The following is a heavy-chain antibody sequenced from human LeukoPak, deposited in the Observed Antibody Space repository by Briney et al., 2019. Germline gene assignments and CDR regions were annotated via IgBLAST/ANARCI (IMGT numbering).Heavy chain of an antibody. D-gene: IGHD6-13*01. J-gene: IGHJ6*02. Sequence: GGSLRPSCAASGFTVSSNYMSWVRQAPGKGLEWVSVIYSGGSTYYADSVKGRFTISRDNSKNTLYLQMNSLRAEDTAVYYCARDGWQQLGKNYYYYGMDVWGQGTTVTVSS. CDR3: ARDGWQQLGKNYYYYGMDV. CDR2: IYSGGST. V-gene: IGHV3-53*01. CDR1: GFTVSSNY.